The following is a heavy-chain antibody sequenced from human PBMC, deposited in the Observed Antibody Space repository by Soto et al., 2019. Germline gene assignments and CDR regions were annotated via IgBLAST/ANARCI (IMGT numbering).Heavy chain of an antibody. CDR2: IIPIFGTA. CDR1: GGTFSSHA. D-gene: IGHD2-21*02. V-gene: IGHV1-69*06. CDR3: ARVRYCGGDCYSDIDY. Sequence: SVKVSCKASGGTFSSHAISWVRQAPGQGLEWMGGIIPIFGTANYAQRFQGRVTITADKSTSTAYMELSSLRSEDTAVYYCARVRYCGGDCYSDIDYWGQGTLVTVSS. J-gene: IGHJ4*02.